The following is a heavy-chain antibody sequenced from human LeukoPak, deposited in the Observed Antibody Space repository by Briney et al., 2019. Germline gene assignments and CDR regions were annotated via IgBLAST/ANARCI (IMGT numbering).Heavy chain of an antibody. J-gene: IGHJ4*02. Sequence: PSETLSLTCTVSGGSISGYYWSWIRQSPGKALEWIGYIHYSGSINYNPSLKSRVTFSVDTSKNQFSLELTSVTAADTAVYYCARQNPAASGQGLDFWGQGTLVTVSS. CDR3: ARQNPAASGQGLDF. CDR2: IHYSGSI. CDR1: GGSISGYY. D-gene: IGHD6-13*01. V-gene: IGHV4-59*08.